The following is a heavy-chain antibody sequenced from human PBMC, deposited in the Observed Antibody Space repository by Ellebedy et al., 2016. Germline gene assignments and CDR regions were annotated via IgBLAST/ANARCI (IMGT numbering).Heavy chain of an antibody. CDR2: IISSGTDM. CDR1: GFPFSTFF. J-gene: IGHJ5*02. Sequence: GGSLRLSXAASGFPFSTFFMSWVRQAPGKGLEWVSSIISSGTDMYYADSVKGRFTISRDNAKNSLYLQMNSLRAEDTAVYYCVRGVGGTSLNWFDPWGQGTLVTVSS. CDR3: VRGVGGTSLNWFDP. V-gene: IGHV3-21*01. D-gene: IGHD3-16*01.